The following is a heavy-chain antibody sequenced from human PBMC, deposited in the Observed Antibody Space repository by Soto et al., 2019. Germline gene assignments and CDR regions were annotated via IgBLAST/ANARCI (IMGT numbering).Heavy chain of an antibody. CDR2: IIPIFGTA. J-gene: IGHJ6*02. CDR3: ARGLRGHNRIKLWPYYYYGMDV. Sequence: QVQLVQSGAEVKKPGSSVKVSCKASGGTFSSYAISWVRQAPGQWLEWMGGIIPIFGTANYAQKFQGRVTITADESTSTTYMELSSLRSEDTAVYYCARGLRGHNRIKLWPYYYYGMDVWGQGTTVTVSS. CDR1: GGTFSSYA. V-gene: IGHV1-69*01. D-gene: IGHD5-18*01.